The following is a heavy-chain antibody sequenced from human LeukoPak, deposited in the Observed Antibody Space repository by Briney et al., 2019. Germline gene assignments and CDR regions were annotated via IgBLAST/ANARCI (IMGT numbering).Heavy chain of an antibody. V-gene: IGHV3-48*04. CDR1: GFTFSACR. CDR3: ASVSGSYLDFQH. D-gene: IGHD3-10*01. J-gene: IGHJ1*01. CDR2: ISSTGDTI. Sequence: TVGSLRLSCVASGFTFSACRMSWVRQAPGKGLEWVSFISSTGDTIYYTDSVKGRFTISRDNTKNSLYLQMNSLRAEDTAVYYCASVSGSYLDFQHWGQGTLVTVSS.